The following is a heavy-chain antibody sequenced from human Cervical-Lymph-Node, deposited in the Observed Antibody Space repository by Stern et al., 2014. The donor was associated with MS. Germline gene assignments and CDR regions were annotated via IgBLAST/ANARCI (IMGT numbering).Heavy chain of an antibody. Sequence: QLVQSGAEVTRPGASVKVSCKASGDTFTSHYMHWVRQAPGQGLERMGIINPSGDGTTYTQKFQGRLTMTRDTSTSTVYMELSSLTSEDTAVYYCTRPLAGTTLLFDSWGQGTLVTVSS. CDR2: INPSGDGT. D-gene: IGHD1-1*01. CDR3: TRPLAGTTLLFDS. J-gene: IGHJ4*02. CDR1: GDTFTSHY. V-gene: IGHV1-46*03.